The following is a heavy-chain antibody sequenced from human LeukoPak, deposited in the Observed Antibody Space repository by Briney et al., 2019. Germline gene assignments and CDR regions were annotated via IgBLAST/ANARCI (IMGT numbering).Heavy chain of an antibody. J-gene: IGHJ4*02. CDR2: IYYSGST. CDR1: GGSVSSGSYY. CDR3: ARDVKLSY. V-gene: IGHV4-61*01. Sequence: TSETLSLTCTVSGGSVSSGSYYWSWIRQPPGKGLEWIGYIYYSGSTNYNPSLKSRVTLSVDMSKNQFSLKLSSVTAADTAIYYCARDVKLSYWGQGTLVTVSS.